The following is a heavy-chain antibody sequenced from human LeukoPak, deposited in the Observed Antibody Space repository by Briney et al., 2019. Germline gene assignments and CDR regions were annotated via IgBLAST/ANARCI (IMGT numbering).Heavy chain of an antibody. V-gene: IGHV3-66*01. D-gene: IGHD4-17*01. CDR2: IYSGGST. J-gene: IGHJ4*02. CDR1: GFTVSSNY. CDR3: ARVDYGDYGFDY. Sequence: GGSLRLSCAASGFTVSSNYMSWVRQAPGKGLEWVSVIYSGGSTYYSDSVKGRFTISRDNSKNTLYLQMNSLRAEDTAVYYCARVDYGDYGFDYWGQGTLVTVSS.